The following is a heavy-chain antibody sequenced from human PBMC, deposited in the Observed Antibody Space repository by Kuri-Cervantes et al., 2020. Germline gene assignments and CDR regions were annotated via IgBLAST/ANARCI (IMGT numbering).Heavy chain of an antibody. Sequence: GESLKISCAASGFTFSSYAMHWVRQAPGKGLEWVAVISYDGSNKYYADSVKGRFTISRDNSKNTLYLQMNSLRAEDTAVYYCARAGLLTGYYIARGDAFDIWGQGTMVTVSS. J-gene: IGHJ3*02. V-gene: IGHV3-30-3*01. D-gene: IGHD3-9*01. CDR2: ISYDGSNK. CDR3: ARAGLLTGYYIARGDAFDI. CDR1: GFTFSSYA.